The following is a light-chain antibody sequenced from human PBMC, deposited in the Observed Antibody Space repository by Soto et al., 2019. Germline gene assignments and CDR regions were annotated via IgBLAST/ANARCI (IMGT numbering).Light chain of an antibody. V-gene: IGKV1-39*01. CDR3: QQSYSGPYT. J-gene: IGKJ2*01. CDR1: QSISIY. Sequence: DIQMTQSPSSLSASVGDRVTITCRASQSISIYLNWYQQKPGKAPNLLIYAASSLRSGVPSRFSGSGSGTDFTLTISSLQPEDFATYYCQQSYSGPYTFGQGTKLEIK. CDR2: AAS.